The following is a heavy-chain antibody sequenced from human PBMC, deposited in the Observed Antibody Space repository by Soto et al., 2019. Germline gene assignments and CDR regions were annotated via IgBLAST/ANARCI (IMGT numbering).Heavy chain of an antibody. V-gene: IGHV3-21*01. CDR3: ARDRYYYDSSGYSAQDYYYGMDV. CDR2: ISSSSSYI. J-gene: IGHJ6*02. CDR1: VFTFSSYS. D-gene: IGHD3-22*01. Sequence: GGSLRLSCAASVFTFSSYSMNWVRQAPGKGLEWASSISSSSSYIYYADSVKGRFTISRDNAKNSLYLQMNSLRAEDTAVYYCARDRYYYDSSGYSAQDYYYGMDVWGQGTTVTVSS.